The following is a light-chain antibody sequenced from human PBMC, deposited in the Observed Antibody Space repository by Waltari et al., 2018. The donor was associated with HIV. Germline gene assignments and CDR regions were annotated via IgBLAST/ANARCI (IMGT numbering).Light chain of an antibody. CDR2: EVT. CDR1: SSDVGTYDL. Sequence: QSALTQPASVSGSPGQSITISCPGTSSDVGTYDLVSWYQQHPGKAPKLMIYEVTKWSSGVSNRFSGSKSGNTASLTISGLQAEDEADYYCCSYAGTNGLVFGGGTKLTVL. CDR3: CSYAGTNGLV. J-gene: IGLJ3*02. V-gene: IGLV2-23*02.